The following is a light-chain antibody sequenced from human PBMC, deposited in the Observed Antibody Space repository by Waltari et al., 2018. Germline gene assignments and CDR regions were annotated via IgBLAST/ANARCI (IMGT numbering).Light chain of an antibody. V-gene: IGLV3-1*01. Sequence: SYDLTQPPSVSVSPGQTATTTCTGVKLEEMYVCWYQQKPVQSPVVVIYQDNKRPSGIPERFFGSSSGNTATLTITGTQATDEADYYCQAWDSTAGVFGTGTKVIVL. CDR2: QDN. CDR3: QAWDSTAGV. J-gene: IGLJ1*01. CDR1: KLEEMY.